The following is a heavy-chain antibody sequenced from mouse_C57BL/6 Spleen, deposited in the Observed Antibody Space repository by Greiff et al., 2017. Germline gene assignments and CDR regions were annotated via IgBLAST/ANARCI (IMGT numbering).Heavy chain of an antibody. V-gene: IGHV1-61*01. D-gene: IGHD2-1*01. CDR3: ARGDLLWSTGAWFAY. CDR2: FYPSDNET. Sequence: QVQLKQPGAELVRPGSSVKLSCKASGYTFTSYWMDWVKQRPGQGLEWIGNFYPSDNETNYNQKFKDKAQLPLEKSSSTAYMQLSSLTSEDSAVYYCARGDLLWSTGAWFAYWGQGTLVTVSA. J-gene: IGHJ3*01. CDR1: GYTFTSYW.